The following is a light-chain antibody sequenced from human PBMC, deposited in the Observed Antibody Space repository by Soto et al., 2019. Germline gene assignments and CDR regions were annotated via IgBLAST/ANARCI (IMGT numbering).Light chain of an antibody. Sequence: DIQMTQSPSTLSASVGDRVTITCRASQSISDWLAWYQQKPGEAPRLLIYRASTLQSGVSSRFRGSGSGTEFTLTISDLQPDDFAPYYFQQYHIYSWTFGQGTTVGIK. CDR2: RAS. V-gene: IGKV1-5*03. CDR3: QQYHIYSWT. CDR1: QSISDW. J-gene: IGKJ1*01.